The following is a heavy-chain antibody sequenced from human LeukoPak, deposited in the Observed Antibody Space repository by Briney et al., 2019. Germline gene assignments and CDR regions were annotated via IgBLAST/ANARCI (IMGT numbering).Heavy chain of an antibody. CDR3: ARHGDNSYSFDH. D-gene: IGHD5-24*01. V-gene: IGHV3-21*06. J-gene: IGHJ4*02. CDR1: GFTFSNFA. Sequence: PGGSLRLSCAASGFTFSNFAMNWVRQAPGKGVEWISSITSYTGYMFYADSVKGRFTISRDNAMNSLFLQMTNLRAEDTAVYYCARHGDNSYSFDHWGQGVLVTVSS. CDR2: ITSYTGYM.